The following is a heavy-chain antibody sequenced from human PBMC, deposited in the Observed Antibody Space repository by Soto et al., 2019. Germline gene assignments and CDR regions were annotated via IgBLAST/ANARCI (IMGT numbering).Heavy chain of an antibody. J-gene: IGHJ4*02. CDR3: ARVGYSGSSGYFDY. Sequence: VASVKVSCKASGGTFSSYAISWVRQAPGQGLEWMGGIIPIFGTANYAQKFQGRVTITADESTSTAYMELSSLRSEDTAVYYCARVGYSGSSGYFDYWGQGTLVTVSS. CDR2: IIPIFGTA. CDR1: GGTFSSYA. D-gene: IGHD6-6*01. V-gene: IGHV1-69*13.